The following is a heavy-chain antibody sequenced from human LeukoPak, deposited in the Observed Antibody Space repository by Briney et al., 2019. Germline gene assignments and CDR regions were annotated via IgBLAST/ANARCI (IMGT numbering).Heavy chain of an antibody. V-gene: IGHV3-74*01. J-gene: IGHJ5*02. CDR2: LNSDGSIT. CDR1: GFAFSSYW. Sequence: PGGSLRLSCAASGFAFSSYWMHWVRQAPGKGLVWVSRLNSDGSITSYADSVKGRFTISRDNAKNTLYLQMNSLRAEDTGVYYWAKDPPITMGRGVMWFDPWGQGTLVTVSS. CDR3: AKDPPITMGRGVMWFDP. D-gene: IGHD3-10*01.